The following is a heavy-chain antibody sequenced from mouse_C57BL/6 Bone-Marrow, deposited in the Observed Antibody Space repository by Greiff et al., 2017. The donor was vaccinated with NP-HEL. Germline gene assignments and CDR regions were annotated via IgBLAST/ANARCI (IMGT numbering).Heavy chain of an antibody. Sequence: DVMLVESGGGLVQPKGSLKLSCAASGFSFNTYAMNWVRQAPGKGLEWVARIRSKSNNYATYYADSVKDRFTISRDDSESMLYLQMNNLKTEDTAMYYCVGLRRFMDYWGQGTSVTVSS. V-gene: IGHV10-1*01. J-gene: IGHJ4*01. CDR3: VGLRRFMDY. CDR1: GFSFNTYA. D-gene: IGHD1-1*01. CDR2: IRSKSNNYAT.